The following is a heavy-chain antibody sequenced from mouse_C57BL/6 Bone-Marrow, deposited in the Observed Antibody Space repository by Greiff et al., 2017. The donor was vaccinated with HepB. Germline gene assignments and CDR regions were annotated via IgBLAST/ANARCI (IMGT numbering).Heavy chain of an antibody. CDR1: GFSLTSYG. Sequence: QVQLQQSGPGLVQPSQSLSITCTVSGFSLTSYGVHWVRQSPGKGLEWLGVIWSGGSTDYNAAFISRLSISKDNSKSQVFFKMNSLQADDTAIYYCARGGTTGAYWGQGTLVTVSA. CDR2: IWSGGST. J-gene: IGHJ3*01. CDR3: ARGGTTGAY. D-gene: IGHD1-1*01. V-gene: IGHV2-2*01.